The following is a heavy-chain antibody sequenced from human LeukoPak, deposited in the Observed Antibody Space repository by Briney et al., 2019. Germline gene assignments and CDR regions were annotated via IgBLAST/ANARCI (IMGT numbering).Heavy chain of an antibody. D-gene: IGHD3-9*01. J-gene: IGHJ4*02. Sequence: PGRSLRLSCAASGFTFDDYAMHWVRQVPGRGLEWVSGISWNSDNIGYADSVKGRFTISRDNAKNSLYLQMNSLRAEDTALYYCAKSPGYYDAFDYSGQGTLVTVSS. CDR3: AKSPGYYDAFDY. CDR2: ISWNSDNI. CDR1: GFTFDDYA. V-gene: IGHV3-9*01.